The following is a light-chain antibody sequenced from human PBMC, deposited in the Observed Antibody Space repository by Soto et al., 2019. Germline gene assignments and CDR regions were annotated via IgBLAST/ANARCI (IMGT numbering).Light chain of an antibody. Sequence: QSVLTQPASVSGSLGQSITISCTGTSSDVCGTSVSWYVFWYQQHPGKVPKLMIYDDDDRPSGVSNRFSGSKSGNTASLTISGLQAEDEGDYYCSSYANTRTVVFGGGTKRAVL. CDR1: SSDVCGTSVSWY. CDR3: SSYANTRTVV. V-gene: IGLV2-14*03. CDR2: DDD. J-gene: IGLJ3*02.